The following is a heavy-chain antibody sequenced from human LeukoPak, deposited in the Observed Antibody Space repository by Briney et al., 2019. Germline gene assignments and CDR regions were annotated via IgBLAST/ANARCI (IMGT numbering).Heavy chain of an antibody. Sequence: GESLKISCKGSGYIFTSYWIGWVRQLPGKGLEWMGIIYPGDSDTRYSPSFQGQVTISADKSISTAYLQWSSLKASDTAMYYCASPIPVRGVMHLDYWGQGTLVTVSS. CDR1: GYIFTSYW. V-gene: IGHV5-51*01. CDR3: ASPIPVRGVMHLDY. D-gene: IGHD3-10*01. J-gene: IGHJ4*02. CDR2: IYPGDSDT.